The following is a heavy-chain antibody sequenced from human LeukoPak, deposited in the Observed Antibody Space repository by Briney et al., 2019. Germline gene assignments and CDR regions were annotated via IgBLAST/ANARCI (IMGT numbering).Heavy chain of an antibody. J-gene: IGHJ3*02. CDR2: IYYSGST. V-gene: IGHV4-59*01. CDR3: ARGALAYCGGDCSEVFFVSSWSDAFDI. D-gene: IGHD2-21*02. Sequence: SETLSLTCTVSGGSISSYYWSWIRQPPGKGLEWIVYIYYSGSTNYNPSLKSRVTISVDTSKNQFSLKLSSVTAADTAVYYCARGALAYCGGDCSEVFFVSSWSDAFDIWGQGTMVTVSS. CDR1: GGSISSYY.